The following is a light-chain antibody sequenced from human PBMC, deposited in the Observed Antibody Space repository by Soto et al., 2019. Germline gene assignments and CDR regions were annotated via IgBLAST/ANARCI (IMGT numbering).Light chain of an antibody. CDR3: QQYGSSRWT. CDR2: GAS. Sequence: IVLTQSPGTLSLSPGEIATLSCRASQSVSSSYLAWYQQKPGQAPRLLIYGASSRATGIPDRFSGSGSGTDFTLTISRLEPEDVAVYYCQQYGSSRWTFGQGTKVDIK. J-gene: IGKJ1*01. V-gene: IGKV3-20*01. CDR1: QSVSSSY.